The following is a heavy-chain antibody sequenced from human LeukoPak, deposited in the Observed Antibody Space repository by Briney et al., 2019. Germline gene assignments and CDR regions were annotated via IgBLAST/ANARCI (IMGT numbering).Heavy chain of an antibody. V-gene: IGHV4-39*01. CDR2: IYYSGNT. D-gene: IGHD1-14*01. CDR3: ARQMNLYFDY. Sequence: PSETLSLTCTVSGGSISISSYYWGWICQPPRKGLEWIGTIYYSGNTYYNPSLKSRVTISVDTSKNQFSLKVSSVTAADTAVYYCARQMNLYFDYWGQGTRVTVSS. J-gene: IGHJ4*02. CDR1: GGSISISSYY.